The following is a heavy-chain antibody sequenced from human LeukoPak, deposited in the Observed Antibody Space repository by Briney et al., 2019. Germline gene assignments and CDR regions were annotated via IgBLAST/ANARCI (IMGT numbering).Heavy chain of an antibody. J-gene: IGHJ4*02. D-gene: IGHD3-10*01. CDR1: GGSISSGGYY. Sequence: SQTLSLTCTVSGGSISSGGYYWSWIRQHPGKGLEWIGYIYYSGSTYYNPSLKSRVTISVDTSKNQFSLKLGSVTAADTAVYYCARHDPAITMVRGVANFDYWGQGTLVTVSS. CDR2: IYYSGST. CDR3: ARHDPAITMVRGVANFDY. V-gene: IGHV4-31*03.